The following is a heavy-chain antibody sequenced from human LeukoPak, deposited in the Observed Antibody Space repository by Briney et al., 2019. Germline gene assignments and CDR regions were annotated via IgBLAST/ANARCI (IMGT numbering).Heavy chain of an antibody. V-gene: IGHV3-23*01. Sequence: GGSLRLSCAASGFTFSSYAMSWLRQAPGKGLKGVSAISGSGGSTYYADSVKGRFTISRDNAKNTLYLQMNSLRAEDTAVYYCAELGITMIGGVWGKRATVTISS. D-gene: IGHD3-10*02. CDR2: ISGSGGST. CDR1: GFTFSSYA. J-gene: IGHJ6*04. CDR3: AELGITMIGGV.